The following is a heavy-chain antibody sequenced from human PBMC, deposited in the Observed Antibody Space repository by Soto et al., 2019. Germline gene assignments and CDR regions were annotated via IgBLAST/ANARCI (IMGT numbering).Heavy chain of an antibody. V-gene: IGHV3-74*01. CDR1: GFTFSSYW. CDR3: ASPYYYCSGSYPPTI. CDR2: INSDGSST. J-gene: IGHJ4*02. D-gene: IGHD3-10*01. Sequence: GGSLRLSCAASGFTFSSYWMHWVRQAPGKGLVWVSRINSDGSSTSYADSVKGRFTISRDNAKNTLYLQMNSLRAEDTAVYYCASPYYYCSGSYPPTIWGQGTLVTVSS.